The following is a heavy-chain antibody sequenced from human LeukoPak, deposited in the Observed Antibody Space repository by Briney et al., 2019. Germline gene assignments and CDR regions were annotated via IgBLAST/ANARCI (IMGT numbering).Heavy chain of an antibody. D-gene: IGHD6-19*01. V-gene: IGHV3-21*01. J-gene: IGHJ4*02. CDR2: ISSSSTYM. Sequence: PGRSLRLSCAASGFTFSSYYVSWVRQAPGKRMEWVSSISSSSTYMFYADSVRGRFTISRDNAKNSLYLQMNSLRAEDTAVYYCARDRGSGWHTFDYWGQGTLVTVSS. CDR3: ARDRGSGWHTFDY. CDR1: GFTFSSYY.